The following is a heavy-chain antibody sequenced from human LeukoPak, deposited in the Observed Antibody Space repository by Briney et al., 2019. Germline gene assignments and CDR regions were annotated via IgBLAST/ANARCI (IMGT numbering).Heavy chain of an antibody. V-gene: IGHV3-15*01. CDR2: IKSKTDGGTT. D-gene: IGHD5-18*01. CDR1: GFTFSNAW. CDR3: TTGRRGIQLWLGGY. J-gene: IGHJ4*02. Sequence: PGGSLRLSCAASGFTFSNAWMSWVRQAPGKGLEWVGRIKSKTDGGTTDYAAPVKGRFTISRDDSKNTLYLQMNSLNTEDTAVYYCTTGRRGIQLWLGGYGGQGTLVTVSA.